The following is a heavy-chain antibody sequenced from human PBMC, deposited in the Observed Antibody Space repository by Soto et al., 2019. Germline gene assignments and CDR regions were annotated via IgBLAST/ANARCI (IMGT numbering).Heavy chain of an antibody. CDR2: ISGSGGST. J-gene: IGHJ4*02. V-gene: IGHV3-23*01. Sequence: EVQLLESGGGLVQPGGSLRLSCAASGFTFSSYAMSWVRQAPGKGLEWVSAISGSGGSTYYADSVKGRFTISRDNSNHALYLQMNSLRAEDTAVYYCAKDRNVLLWFGEPHARGQGTLVTVSS. CDR3: AKDRNVLLWFGEPHA. CDR1: GFTFSSYA. D-gene: IGHD3-10*01.